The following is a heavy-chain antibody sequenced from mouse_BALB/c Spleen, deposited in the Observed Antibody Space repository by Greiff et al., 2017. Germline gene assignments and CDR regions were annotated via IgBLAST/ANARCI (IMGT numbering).Heavy chain of an antibody. D-gene: IGHD2-3*01. CDR2: IHYSGST. V-gene: IGHV3-1*02. J-gene: IGHJ4*01. CDR3: ARSPYDGYYPNYAMDY. Sequence: EVHLVESGPDLVKPSQSLSLTCTVTGYSVTSGYSWHWIRQFPGNKLEWMGYIHYSGSTNYNPSLKSRISITRDTSKNQFFLQLNSVTTEDTATYYCARSPYDGYYPNYAMDYWGQGTSVTVSS. CDR1: GYSVTSGYS.